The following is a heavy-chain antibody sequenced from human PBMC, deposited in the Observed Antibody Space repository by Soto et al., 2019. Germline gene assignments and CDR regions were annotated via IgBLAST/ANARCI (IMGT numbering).Heavy chain of an antibody. Sequence: SQTLSLTCAIPGDSVSSNSAAWNWIRQSPSRGLEWLGRTYYRSKWYNDYAVSVKSRISINPDTSKNQFSLQLNSVTPEDTAVYYCAREWLVPVHYAFDIWGQETMVTVSS. CDR3: AREWLVPVHYAFDI. J-gene: IGHJ3*02. CDR2: TYYRSKWYN. D-gene: IGHD6-19*01. CDR1: GDSVSSNSAA. V-gene: IGHV6-1*01.